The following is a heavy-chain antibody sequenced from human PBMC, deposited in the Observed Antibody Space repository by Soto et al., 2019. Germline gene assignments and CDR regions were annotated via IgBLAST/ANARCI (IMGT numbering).Heavy chain of an antibody. CDR1: GDSVSTNSAT. Sequence: QVQLQQSGPGLVKPSQTLSLTCAISGDSVSTNSATWDWISQSPSRALEWLGRTYYRPKWYNDYAVSVKGRITINPDTSNNQLSLQLNSVTPDDTAVYYCARLIGNSWLDSWGQGTLVTVSS. V-gene: IGHV6-1*01. J-gene: IGHJ5*01. CDR2: TYYRPKWYN. D-gene: IGHD2-8*01. CDR3: ARLIGNSWLDS.